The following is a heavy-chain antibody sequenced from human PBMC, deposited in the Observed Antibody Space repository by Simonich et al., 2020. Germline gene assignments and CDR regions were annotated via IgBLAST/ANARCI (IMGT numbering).Heavy chain of an antibody. CDR2: IYYSGST. J-gene: IGHJ4*02. V-gene: IGHV4-59*08. D-gene: IGHD5-12*01. CDR1: GGSIGSNY. Sequence: QVQLQESGPGLVKPSETLSLTCTVSGGSIGSNYWSWIRQPPGKGLEWIGYIYYSGSTNYNPPLKRRVTISVDTSKNQFSLKLSSVTAADTAVYYCARHDRWLQFYFDYWGQGTLVTVSS. CDR3: ARHDRWLQFYFDY.